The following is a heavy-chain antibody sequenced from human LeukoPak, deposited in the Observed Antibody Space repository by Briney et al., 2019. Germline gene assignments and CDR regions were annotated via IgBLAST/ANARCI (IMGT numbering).Heavy chain of an antibody. Sequence: PSETLSLTCTVSGGSISSYYWSWIRQPPGKGLEWIGYIYYSGSTNYNPSLKSRVTISVDMSKNQFSLKLSSVTAADTAVYYCARDYTPNFYDSSGYYLGAFDIWGQGTMVTVSS. V-gene: IGHV4-59*12. CDR1: GGSISSYY. CDR2: IYYSGST. CDR3: ARDYTPNFYDSSGYYLGAFDI. J-gene: IGHJ3*02. D-gene: IGHD3-22*01.